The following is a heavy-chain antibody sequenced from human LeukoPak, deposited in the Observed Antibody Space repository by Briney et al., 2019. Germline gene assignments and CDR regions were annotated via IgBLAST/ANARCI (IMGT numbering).Heavy chain of an antibody. CDR2: IYYSGRT. CDR3: ARGVTMIVVVIHDWYFDL. CDR1: GGSISSSSYY. J-gene: IGHJ2*01. D-gene: IGHD3-22*01. Sequence: PSETLSLTCTVSGGSISSSSYYWGWIRQPPGKGLEWIGNIYYSGRTYYNPSLKSRVTISVDTPKNQFSLKLSSVTAADTAVYYCARGVTMIVVVIHDWYFDLWGRGTLVTVSS. V-gene: IGHV4-39*01.